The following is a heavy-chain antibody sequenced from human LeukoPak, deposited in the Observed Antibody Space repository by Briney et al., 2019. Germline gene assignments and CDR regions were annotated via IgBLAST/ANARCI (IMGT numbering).Heavy chain of an antibody. CDR2: IYYSGST. J-gene: IGHJ4*02. CDR1: GGSISSYY. CDR3: ATPLGTSGWYYFYY. V-gene: IGHV4-59*01. Sequence: PSETLSLTCTVSGGSISSYYWSWIRQPPGKGLEWIGYIYYSGSTNYNPSLKSRVTISVDTSKNQFSLKLSSVTAADTAVYYCATPLGTSGWYYFYYWGQGTLVTVSS. D-gene: IGHD6-19*01.